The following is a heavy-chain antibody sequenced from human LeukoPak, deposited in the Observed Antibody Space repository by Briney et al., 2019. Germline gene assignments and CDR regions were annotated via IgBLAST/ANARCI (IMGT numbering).Heavy chain of an antibody. J-gene: IGHJ4*02. Sequence: PGGSLRLSCAASGFTVSTNFMSWVRQAPGKGLEWASVIYNDASTYYADHVKGRFTIFRDTSNNTVYLQMYSLRAEDTAVYYCAGEEYGGQHERGYDYWGQGTLVSVSS. CDR2: IYNDAST. CDR3: AGEEYGGQHERGYDY. V-gene: IGHV3-66*01. CDR1: GFTVSTNF. D-gene: IGHD2-21*01.